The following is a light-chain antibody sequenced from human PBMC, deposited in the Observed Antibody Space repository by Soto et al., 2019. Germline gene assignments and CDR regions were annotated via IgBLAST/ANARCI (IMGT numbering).Light chain of an antibody. J-gene: IGLJ1*01. V-gene: IGLV2-14*01. CDR3: SSYTSSSIDYV. Sequence: QSALTQPASVSGSPGQSITISCTGTSSDVGGYNYVSWYQQHPGKAPKLMIYEVSNRPSGFSNRFSGSKSGNTASLTISGLQAEDDADYYCSSYTSSSIDYVFGTGTKVTVL. CDR1: SSDVGGYNY. CDR2: EVS.